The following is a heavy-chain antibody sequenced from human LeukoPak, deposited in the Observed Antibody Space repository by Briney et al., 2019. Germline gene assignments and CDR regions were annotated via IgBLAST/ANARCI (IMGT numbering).Heavy chain of an antibody. D-gene: IGHD6-13*01. CDR3: ATDVRAAALLG. J-gene: IGHJ4*02. CDR1: GGTFSSYA. Sequence: GASVKVSCKASGGTFSSYAISWVRQAPGQGLEWMGGIIPIFGTANYAQKFQGRVTMTEDTSTDTAYMELSSLRSGDTAVYYCATDVRAAALLGWGQGTLVTVSS. V-gene: IGHV1-69*06. CDR2: IIPIFGTA.